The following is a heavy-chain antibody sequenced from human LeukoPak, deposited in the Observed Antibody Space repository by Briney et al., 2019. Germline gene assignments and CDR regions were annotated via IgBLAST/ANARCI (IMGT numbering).Heavy chain of an antibody. CDR2: ISSSSSYI. D-gene: IGHD6-13*01. CDR3: ARGPHSAAAPLDY. V-gene: IGHV3-21*01. CDR1: GFTFSSYS. Sequence: GGSLRLSCAASGFTFSSYSMYWVRQAPGKGLEWVSSISSSSSYIYYADSVKGRFTISRDNAKNSLYLQMNSLRAEDTAVYYCARGPHSAAAPLDYWGQGTLVTVSS. J-gene: IGHJ4*02.